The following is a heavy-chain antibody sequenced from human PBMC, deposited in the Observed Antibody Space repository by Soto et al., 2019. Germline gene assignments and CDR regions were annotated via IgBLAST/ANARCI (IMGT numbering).Heavy chain of an antibody. J-gene: IGHJ4*02. V-gene: IGHV3-15*01. CDR2: IKRRADGGTT. Sequence: EVQLVESGGGLVKPGGSLSLSCAASGFTFSNVWMSWVRQAPGKGLEWVGRIKRRADGGTTDYATPVRGRFTVSRDDSKNTLYVQMNSLKTEDTAVYHCTAGYCSGGSCYSVVYWGQGTLVTVSS. CDR1: GFTFSNVW. CDR3: TAGYCSGGSCYSVVY. D-gene: IGHD2-15*01.